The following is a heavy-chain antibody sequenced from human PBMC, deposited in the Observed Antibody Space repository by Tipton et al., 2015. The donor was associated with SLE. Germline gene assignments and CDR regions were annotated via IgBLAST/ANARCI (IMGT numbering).Heavy chain of an antibody. Sequence: SLRLSCAASGFTFSSYTMSWVRQTPGRGLEWVSTISGSGGSTYYADSVKGRFTISRDNSKNTLYLQMNSLRAEDTAVYYCAKGRITMVQGVISYWGQGTLVTVSS. CDR2: ISGSGGST. J-gene: IGHJ4*02. CDR3: AKGRITMVQGVISY. V-gene: IGHV3-23*01. CDR1: GFTFSSYT. D-gene: IGHD3-10*01.